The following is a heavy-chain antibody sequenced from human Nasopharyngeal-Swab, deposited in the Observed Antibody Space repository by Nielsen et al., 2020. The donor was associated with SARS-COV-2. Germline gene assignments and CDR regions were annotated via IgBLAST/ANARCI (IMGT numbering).Heavy chain of an antibody. CDR2: ISGSGGTI. V-gene: IGHV3-48*04. Sequence: GESLKISCAASGFTFSGSAMHWVRQAPGKGLEYISYISGSGGTIYYGDSMKGRFTISRDNAKNSLYLQMNSLRAEDTAVYYCARDRANWDFDYWGQGTLVTVSS. D-gene: IGHD7-27*01. J-gene: IGHJ4*02. CDR1: GFTFSGSA. CDR3: ARDRANWDFDY.